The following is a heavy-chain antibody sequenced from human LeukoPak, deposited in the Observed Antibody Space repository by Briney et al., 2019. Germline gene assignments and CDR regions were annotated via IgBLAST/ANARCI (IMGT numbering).Heavy chain of an antibody. Sequence: GGSLRLSCAASGFTFSSYWMSWVRQAPGKGLEWVANIKQDGSEKYYVDSVKGRFTISRDNAKNSLYLQMNSLRAEDTAVYYCARVRYYYDSSGDLYYFDYWGQGTLVTVSS. CDR1: GFTFSSYW. V-gene: IGHV3-7*01. CDR2: IKQDGSEK. D-gene: IGHD3-22*01. CDR3: ARVRYYYDSSGDLYYFDY. J-gene: IGHJ4*02.